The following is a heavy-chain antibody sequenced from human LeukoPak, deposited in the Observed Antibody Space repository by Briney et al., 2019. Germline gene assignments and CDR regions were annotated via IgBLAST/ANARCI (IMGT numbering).Heavy chain of an antibody. D-gene: IGHD3-9*01. Sequence: GGSLRLSCAASGFTFSSYAMSWVRQAPGKGLEWVSALSGGGGSTFYADSVKGRFTISRDNSKNTLYLQMNSLRAEDTAVYYCAKGDRILTGYYNWFDSWGQGTLVTVSS. V-gene: IGHV3-23*01. CDR3: AKGDRILTGYYNWFDS. CDR1: GFTFSSYA. CDR2: LSGGGGST. J-gene: IGHJ5*01.